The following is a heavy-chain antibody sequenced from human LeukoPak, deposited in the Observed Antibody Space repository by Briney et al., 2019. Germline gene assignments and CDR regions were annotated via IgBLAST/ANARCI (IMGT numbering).Heavy chain of an antibody. Sequence: GGSLRLSCAASGFTFSNYWMHWVRQAPGKGLVWVSRINSDGSSTSYADSVKGRFTISRDNAKNTLYVQMNSLRAEDTAVYYCARSSDSSSLQYFQHWGQGTLVTVSS. D-gene: IGHD6-6*01. CDR3: ARSSDSSSLQYFQH. J-gene: IGHJ1*01. CDR2: INSDGSST. CDR1: GFTFSNYW. V-gene: IGHV3-74*01.